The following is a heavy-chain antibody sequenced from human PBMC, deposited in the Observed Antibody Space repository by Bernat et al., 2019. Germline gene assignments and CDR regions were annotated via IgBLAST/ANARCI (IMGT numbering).Heavy chain of an antibody. Sequence: QVQLHESGPGLVKPSETLSLTCTVSGGSISSYYWSWIRQPPGKGLEWIGYIYYSGSTNYNPSLKSRVTISVDTSKNQFSLKLTSVTAADTVVYYCASVFGGNSAYWYFDLWGRGTLVTVSS. D-gene: IGHD4-23*01. CDR3: ASVFGGNSAYWYFDL. V-gene: IGHV4-59*01. CDR1: GGSISSYY. CDR2: IYYSGST. J-gene: IGHJ2*01.